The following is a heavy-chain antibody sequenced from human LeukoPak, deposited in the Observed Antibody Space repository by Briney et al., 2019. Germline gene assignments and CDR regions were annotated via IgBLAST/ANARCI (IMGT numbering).Heavy chain of an antibody. CDR3: ARSAYNGDYGWFDP. V-gene: IGHV3-48*04. D-gene: IGHD4/OR15-4a*01. CDR2: IDSSSNTI. J-gene: IGHJ5*02. CDR1: GFTFSIYS. Sequence: GGSLRLSCAASGFTFSIYSISWVRQAPGKGLEWVSYIDSSSNTIYYTDSVKGRFTISRDNAKKSVYLQMNSLRAEDTAVYYCARSAYNGDYGWFDPWGQGTLVTVSS.